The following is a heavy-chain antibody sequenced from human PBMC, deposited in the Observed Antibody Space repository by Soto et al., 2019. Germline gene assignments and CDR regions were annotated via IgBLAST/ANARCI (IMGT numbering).Heavy chain of an antibody. D-gene: IGHD3-10*01. CDR1: GGSISSYY. CDR3: AMGVRGVSHGLTDD. Sequence: PSETLSLTCTVSGGSISSYYWSWIRQPPGKGLEWIGYIYYSGSTNYNPSLKSRVTISVDTSKNQFSLKLSSVTAADTAVYYCAMGVRGVSHGLTDDWGQGTLVTVAS. J-gene: IGHJ4*02. CDR2: IYYSGST. V-gene: IGHV4-59*08.